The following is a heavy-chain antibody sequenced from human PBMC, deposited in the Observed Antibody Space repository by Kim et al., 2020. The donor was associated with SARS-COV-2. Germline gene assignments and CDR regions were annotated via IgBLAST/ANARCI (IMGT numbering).Heavy chain of an antibody. CDR2: IRQDGSEI. CDR3: AREGAPWAFDI. J-gene: IGHJ3*02. Sequence: GGSLRLSCAASEFSLSSYWMDWVRQAPGKGLEWVANIRQDGSEIYYVDSVKGRFTIFRDNARKSLFLQMNSLRAEDTAVYYCAREGAPWAFDIWGQATMGPVSS. CDR1: EFSLSSYW. V-gene: IGHV3-7*05.